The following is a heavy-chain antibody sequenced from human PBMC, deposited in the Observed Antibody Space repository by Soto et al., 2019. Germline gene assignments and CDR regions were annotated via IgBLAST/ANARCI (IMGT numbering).Heavy chain of an antibody. CDR3: ARDRVGHYYYYGMDV. Sequence: QVQLVESGGGVVQPGRSMRLSCAASGFTFSSYAMHWVRQAPGKGLEWVAVISYDGSNKYYADSVKGRFTISRDNSKNTLYLQMNSLRAEDTAVYYCARDRVGHYYYYGMDVWGQGTTVTVSS. D-gene: IGHD3-10*01. V-gene: IGHV3-30-3*01. CDR1: GFTFSSYA. CDR2: ISYDGSNK. J-gene: IGHJ6*02.